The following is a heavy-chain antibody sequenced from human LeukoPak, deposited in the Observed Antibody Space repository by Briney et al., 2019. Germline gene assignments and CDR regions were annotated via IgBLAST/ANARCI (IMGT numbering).Heavy chain of an antibody. Sequence: SVRVSCKASGGTFSSYAISWVRQAPGQGLEWMGGIIPIFGTANYAQKFQGRVTITADESTSTAYMELSSLRSEDTAVYYCARRCSGGSCYDESPFDYWGQGTLVTVSS. D-gene: IGHD2-15*01. CDR2: IIPIFGTA. CDR1: GGTFSSYA. V-gene: IGHV1-69*13. J-gene: IGHJ4*02. CDR3: ARRCSGGSCYDESPFDY.